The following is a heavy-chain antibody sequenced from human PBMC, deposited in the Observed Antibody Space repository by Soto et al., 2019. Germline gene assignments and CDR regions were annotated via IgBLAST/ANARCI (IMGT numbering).Heavy chain of an antibody. D-gene: IGHD3-10*01. CDR2: ISYDGSNK. Sequence: PGGSLRLSCAASGFTFSSYAMHWVRQAPGKGLELVAVISYDGSNKYYADSVKGRFTISRDNSKNTLYLQMNSLRAEDTAVYYCARGRFGELLGDYDYWGQGTLVTVSS. CDR3: ARGRFGELLGDYDY. CDR1: GFTFSSYA. J-gene: IGHJ4*02. V-gene: IGHV3-30-3*01.